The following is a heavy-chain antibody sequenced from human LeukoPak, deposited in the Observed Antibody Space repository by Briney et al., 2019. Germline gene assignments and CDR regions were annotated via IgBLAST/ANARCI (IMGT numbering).Heavy chain of an antibody. V-gene: IGHV1-69*13. Sequence: SVKVSCKASGCTFSSYAISWVRQAPGQGLEWMGGIIPIFGTANYAQKFQGRVTITADESTSTAYMELSSLRSEDTAVYYCARVLMASEMATDNFDYWGQGTLVTVSS. CDR3: ARVLMASEMATDNFDY. CDR1: GCTFSSYA. CDR2: IIPIFGTA. J-gene: IGHJ4*02. D-gene: IGHD5-24*01.